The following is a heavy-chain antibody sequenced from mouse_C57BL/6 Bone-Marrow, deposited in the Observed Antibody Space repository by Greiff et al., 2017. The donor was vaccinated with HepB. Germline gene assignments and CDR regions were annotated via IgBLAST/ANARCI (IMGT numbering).Heavy chain of an antibody. Sequence: QVQLQQPGAELVKPGASVKMSCKASGYTFTSYWITWVKQRPGQGLEWIGDIYPGSGSTNYNEKFKSKATLTVDTSSSTAYMQLSSLTSEDSAVYDCARGGSSYRGYAMDYWGQGTSVTVSS. CDR3: ARGGSSYRGYAMDY. CDR1: GYTFTSYW. J-gene: IGHJ4*01. V-gene: IGHV1-55*01. CDR2: IYPGSGST. D-gene: IGHD1-1*01.